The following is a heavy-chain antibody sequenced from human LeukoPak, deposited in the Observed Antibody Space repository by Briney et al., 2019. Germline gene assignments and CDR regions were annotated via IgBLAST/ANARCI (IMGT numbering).Heavy chain of an antibody. J-gene: IGHJ3*02. Sequence: GGSLRLSCAGSGFTFSDYWMTWVRQAPGKGLEWVANIKQDGSTKYYVDSVKGRFTISRDNAKNSLFLQMNSLRAEDTAVYYCARAGRRTAFDIWGQGTMVTVSS. CDR1: GFTFSDYW. V-gene: IGHV3-7*01. CDR2: IKQDGSTK. CDR3: ARAGRRTAFDI.